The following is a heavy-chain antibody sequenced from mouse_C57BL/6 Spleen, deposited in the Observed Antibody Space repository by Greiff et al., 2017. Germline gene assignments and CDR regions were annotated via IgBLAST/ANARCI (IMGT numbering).Heavy chain of an antibody. CDR2: IHPNSGST. D-gene: IGHD2-3*01. J-gene: IGHJ3*01. CDR3: ARSGGYYAWFAY. V-gene: IGHV1-64*01. Sequence: QVQLQQPGAELVKPGASVKLSCKASGYTFTSYWMHWVKQRPGQGLEWIGMIHPNSGSTNYNEKFKSKATLTVDKSSSTADMQLSSLTSEDSAVYYCARSGGYYAWFAYWGQGTLVTVSA. CDR1: GYTFTSYW.